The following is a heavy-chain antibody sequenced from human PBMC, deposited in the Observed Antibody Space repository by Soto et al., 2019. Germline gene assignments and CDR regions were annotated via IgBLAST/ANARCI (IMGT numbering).Heavy chain of an antibody. Sequence: QITLKESGPTLVKPTQTLTLTCTFSGFSLSTSGVSVAWIRQPPGKALEWLGLIYWDDDKRYSPSLESRLTITKDTSKNQVVLTMTNMDPVDTATYYCAHRWVGQQVVRDFDYWGQRALGTVSS. CDR1: GFSLSTSGVS. J-gene: IGHJ4*02. V-gene: IGHV2-5*02. D-gene: IGHD6-13*01. CDR2: IYWDDDK. CDR3: AHRWVGQQVVRDFDY.